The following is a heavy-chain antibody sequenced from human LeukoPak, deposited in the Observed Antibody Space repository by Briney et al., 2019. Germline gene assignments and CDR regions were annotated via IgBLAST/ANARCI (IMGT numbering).Heavy chain of an antibody. D-gene: IGHD3-10*01. V-gene: IGHV3-30*04. CDR1: GFTFSSYA. CDR2: TSYDGSNR. J-gene: IGHJ6*02. CDR3: ARGGYGSDMDV. Sequence: GGSLRLSCAASGFTFSSYALHWVRQAPGKGLEWVAATSYDGSNRYYADSVKGRFTISRDNSKNTLYLQMISLRVEDTAVYYCARGGYGSDMDVWGQGTTVTVSS.